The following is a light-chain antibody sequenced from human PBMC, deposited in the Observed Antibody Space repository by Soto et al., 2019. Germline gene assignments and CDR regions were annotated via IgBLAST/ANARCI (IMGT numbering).Light chain of an antibody. Sequence: EIGLTQSPCPLSLSPGERATLSCMASHIVSSTCLNSYQQKPCQAPRRLIYGASISATGIPDRFSGSGSGTDFNLSISRLEPEDFAVYYCQSYGSSRRVTCGGGTKVESK. CDR3: QSYGSSRRVT. V-gene: IGKV3-20*01. J-gene: IGKJ4*01. CDR1: HIVSSTC. CDR2: GAS.